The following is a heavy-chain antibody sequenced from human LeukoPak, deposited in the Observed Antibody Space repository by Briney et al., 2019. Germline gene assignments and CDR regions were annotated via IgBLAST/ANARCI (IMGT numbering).Heavy chain of an antibody. CDR1: GGSFSGYY. CDR3: ARSAASRYCSGGSCSDYGMDV. Sequence: KPSETLSLTCAVYGGSFSGYYWSWIRQPPGKGLEWIGEINHSGSTNYNPSLKSRVTISVDTSKNQFSLKLSSVTAADTAVYYCARSAASRYCSGGSCSDYGMDVWGQGTTVTVSS. D-gene: IGHD2-15*01. CDR2: INHSGST. J-gene: IGHJ6*02. V-gene: IGHV4-34*01.